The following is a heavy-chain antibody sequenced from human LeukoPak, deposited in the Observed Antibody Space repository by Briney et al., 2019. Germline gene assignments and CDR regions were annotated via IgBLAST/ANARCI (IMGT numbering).Heavy chain of an antibody. Sequence: ASVKVSCKASGYTFTSYGISWVRQAPGQGLEWMGWISAYNGNTNYAQKLQGRVTMTTDTSTSTAYMELRSLRSDDTAVYYCARRSPGIAAAGPGYMDVWGKGTTVTVSS. D-gene: IGHD6-13*01. CDR1: GYTFTSYG. CDR3: ARRSPGIAAAGPGYMDV. J-gene: IGHJ6*03. V-gene: IGHV1-18*01. CDR2: ISAYNGNT.